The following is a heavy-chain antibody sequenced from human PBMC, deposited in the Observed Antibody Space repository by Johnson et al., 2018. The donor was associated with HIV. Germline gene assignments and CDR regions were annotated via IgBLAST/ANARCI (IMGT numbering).Heavy chain of an antibody. Sequence: APGKGLEWVSVIYSGDSTYYADSVKGRFTISRDNSKNKLYLQMNRLRAEDTAVYYCARMTTTVSHHDGFDIWGQGTMVTVSS. J-gene: IGHJ3*02. CDR3: ARMTTTVSHHDGFDI. V-gene: IGHV3-66*01. D-gene: IGHD4-17*01. CDR2: IYSGDST.